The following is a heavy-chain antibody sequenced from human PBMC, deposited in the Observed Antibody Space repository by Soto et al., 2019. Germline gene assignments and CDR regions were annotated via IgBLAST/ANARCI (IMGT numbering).Heavy chain of an antibody. CDR2: ISSNGVGT. J-gene: IGHJ6*03. CDR3: ARREQSDYYYMDV. CDR1: GFTFSNYA. V-gene: IGHV3-64*01. Sequence: EVQLVESGGGLVQPGGSLRLSCEASGFTFSNYAMDWDRQAPGKVLEYVSGISSNGVGTYYANSVKDRFTISRDNSKNTLYLQMGSLRAEDMAVYYCARREQSDYYYMDVWGKGTSVTVSS. D-gene: IGHD6-19*01.